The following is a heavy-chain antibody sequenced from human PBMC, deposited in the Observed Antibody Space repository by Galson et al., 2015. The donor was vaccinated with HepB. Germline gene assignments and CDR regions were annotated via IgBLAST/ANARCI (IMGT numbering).Heavy chain of an antibody. CDR2: IRYDGSNK. J-gene: IGHJ3*02. Sequence: SLRLSCAASGFTFSSYGMHWVRQAPGKGLEWVAFIRYDGSNKYYADSVKGRFTISRDNSKNTLYLQMNSLRAEDTAVYYCAKVYYDSSGYISLFVADAFDIWGQGTMVTVSS. D-gene: IGHD3-22*01. CDR1: GFTFSSYG. CDR3: AKVYYDSSGYISLFVADAFDI. V-gene: IGHV3-30*02.